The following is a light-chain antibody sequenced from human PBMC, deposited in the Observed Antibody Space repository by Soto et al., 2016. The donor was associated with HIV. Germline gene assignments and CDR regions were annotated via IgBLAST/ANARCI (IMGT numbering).Light chain of an antibody. CDR3: QQANSFPIT. J-gene: IGKJ5*01. Sequence: DIQMTQSPSSLSASVGDGVTITCRASQNINSYLNWYQQKPGQAPKVLIYAASSLQSGVPSRFSGSGSETDFTLTISSLQPEDFATYYCQQANSFPITFGQGTRLEIE. V-gene: IGKV1-39*01. CDR2: AAS. CDR1: QNINSY.